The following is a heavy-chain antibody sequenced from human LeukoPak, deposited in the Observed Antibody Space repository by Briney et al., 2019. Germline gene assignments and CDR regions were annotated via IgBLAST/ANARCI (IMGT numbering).Heavy chain of an antibody. CDR2: FDAENSET. V-gene: IGHV1-24*01. J-gene: IGHJ5*02. D-gene: IGHD2-2*01. CDR1: GYTLSELS. Sequence: GASVKVSCKVSGYTLSELSMHWVRQIPGKGLEWMGGFDAENSETIYAQQFRGRVTMTENTSSGTAYLEPTGLRSDDTAVYYCAKWAQYCSTTTCRPPYIWFDPWGQGTPVTVSS. CDR3: AKWAQYCSTTTCRPPYIWFDP.